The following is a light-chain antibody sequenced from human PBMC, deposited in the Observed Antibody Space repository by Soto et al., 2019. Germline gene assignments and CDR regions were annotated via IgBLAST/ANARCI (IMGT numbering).Light chain of an antibody. Sequence: QSALTQPASVSGSPGQSITISCTGTSSDVGGYNYVSWYQQHPGKAPKLMIYEVTNRPSGVSNRFSGSKSGNTASLTISGLQAEDEADYYCSSYTDTRPYVFGTGTKLTVL. CDR3: SSYTDTRPYV. V-gene: IGLV2-14*01. J-gene: IGLJ1*01. CDR2: EVT. CDR1: SSDVGGYNY.